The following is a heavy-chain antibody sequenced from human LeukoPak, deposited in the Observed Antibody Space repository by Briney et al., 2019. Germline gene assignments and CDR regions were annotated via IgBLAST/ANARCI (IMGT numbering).Heavy chain of an antibody. V-gene: IGHV3-23*01. CDR1: GFTFSSYA. CDR2: ISGGGGNT. D-gene: IGHD3-10*01. CDR3: YGSGSYYLDTIFDY. J-gene: IGHJ4*02. Sequence: GGSLRLSCAASGFTFSSYAVSWVRQAPGKGLEWVSAISGGGGNTYYADSVKGRFTISRDNSKNTLYLQMNSLRAEDTAVYYCYGSGSYYLDTIFDYWGQGTLVTVSS.